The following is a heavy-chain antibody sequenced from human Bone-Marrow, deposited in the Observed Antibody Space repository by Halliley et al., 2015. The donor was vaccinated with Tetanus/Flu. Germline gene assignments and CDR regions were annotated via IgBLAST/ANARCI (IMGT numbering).Heavy chain of an antibody. D-gene: IGHD3-10*01. Sequence: IGEIYHSGSTTYTPSPRSRAPISIDRSKSRFSLGLSSVTAADTAVYYCARPGSQWGVDAFDIWGQGTMVTVSS. CDR2: IYHSGST. CDR3: ARPGSQWGVDAFDI. V-gene: IGHV4-4*02. J-gene: IGHJ3*02.